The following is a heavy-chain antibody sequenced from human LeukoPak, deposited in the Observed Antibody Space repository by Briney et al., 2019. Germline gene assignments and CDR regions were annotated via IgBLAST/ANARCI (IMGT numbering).Heavy chain of an antibody. CDR3: ARRCSSTSCYFFAFDI. D-gene: IGHD2-2*01. V-gene: IGHV4-39*01. Sequence: PSVTLSLTCTVSGGSISSSSYYWGWIRQPPGKGLEWIGSIYYSGSTYYNPSLKSRVTISVDTSRNQFSLKLSSVTAADTAVYYCARRCSSTSCYFFAFDIWGQGTMVTVSS. J-gene: IGHJ3*02. CDR2: IYYSGST. CDR1: GGSISSSSYY.